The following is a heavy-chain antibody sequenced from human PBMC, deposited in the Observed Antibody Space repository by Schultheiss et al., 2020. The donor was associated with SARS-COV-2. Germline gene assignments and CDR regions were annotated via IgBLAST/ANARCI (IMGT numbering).Heavy chain of an antibody. CDR2: ISSSSSYI. D-gene: IGHD3-3*01. V-gene: IGHV3-21*01. CDR3: ARSGVKRITIFGVVIRGGDYYYGMDV. J-gene: IGHJ6*02. Sequence: GGSLRLSCVASGFSFSSYSMNWVRQTPGKGLEWVSSISSSSSYIYYADSVKGRFTISRDNAKNSLYLQMNSLRAEDTAVYYCARSGVKRITIFGVVIRGGDYYYGMDVWGQGTTVTVSS. CDR1: GFSFSSYS.